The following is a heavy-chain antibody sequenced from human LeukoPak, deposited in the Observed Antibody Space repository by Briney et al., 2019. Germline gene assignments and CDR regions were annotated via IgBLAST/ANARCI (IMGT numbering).Heavy chain of an antibody. CDR3: ARDRRYYDSSGYYFHWYFDL. V-gene: IGHV3-53*01. Sequence: GGSLRLSCAASGFTVSSNYLSWVRQAPGKGLEWVSVIYSGVSTYYADSVKGRFTISRDNSKNTLYLQMNSLRAEDTALYYCARDRRYYDSSGYYFHWYFDLWGRGTLVTVSS. D-gene: IGHD3-22*01. CDR2: IYSGVST. J-gene: IGHJ2*01. CDR1: GFTVSSNY.